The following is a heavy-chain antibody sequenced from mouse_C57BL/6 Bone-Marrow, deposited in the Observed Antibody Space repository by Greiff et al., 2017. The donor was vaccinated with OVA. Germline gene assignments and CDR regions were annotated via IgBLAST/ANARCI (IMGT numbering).Heavy chain of an antibody. J-gene: IGHJ4*01. V-gene: IGHV14-4*01. Sequence: VQLQQSGAELVRPGASVKLSCTASGFNIKDDYMHWVKQRPEQGLEWIGWIDTENGDTEYASKFPGKATITADTSSNTAYMQLSSLTSEDTAVYYCTTEATPGGDYYAMDYWGQGTSVTVSS. D-gene: IGHD3-2*02. CDR3: TTEATPGGDYYAMDY. CDR2: IDTENGDT. CDR1: GFNIKDDY.